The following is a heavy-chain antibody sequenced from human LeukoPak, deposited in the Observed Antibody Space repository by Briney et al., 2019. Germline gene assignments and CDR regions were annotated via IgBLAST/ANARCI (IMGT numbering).Heavy chain of an antibody. J-gene: IGHJ4*02. CDR2: IYYSGST. CDR1: GGSISSSSYY. V-gene: IGHV4-39*01. D-gene: IGHD3-16*01. Sequence: PSETLSLTCTVSGGSISSSSYYWGWIRQPPGKGLEWIGSIYYSGSTYYNPSLKSRVTISVDTSKNQFSLKLSSVTAADTAVYYCARNHLGPYCDYVDYWGQGTLVTVSS. CDR3: ARNHLGPYCDYVDY.